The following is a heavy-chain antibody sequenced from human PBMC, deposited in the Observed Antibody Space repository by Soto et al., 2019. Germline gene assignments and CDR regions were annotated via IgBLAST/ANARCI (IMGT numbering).Heavy chain of an antibody. D-gene: IGHD5-12*01. V-gene: IGHV3-33*01. CDR1: GFTFSSYG. CDR2: IWYDGSNK. J-gene: IGHJ6*03. Sequence: QVQLVESGGGVVQPGRSLRLSCAASGFTFSSYGMHWVRQAPGKGLEWVAVIWYDGSNKYYADSVKGRFTISRDNSKNTLYLQMNSLRAEDTAVYYCARSSGGASGFPHYYYYYMDVWGKGTTVTVSS. CDR3: ARSSGGASGFPHYYYYYMDV.